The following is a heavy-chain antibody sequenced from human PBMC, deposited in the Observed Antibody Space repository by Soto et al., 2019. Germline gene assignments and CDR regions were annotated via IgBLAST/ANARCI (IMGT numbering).Heavy chain of an antibody. Sequence: GESLKISCAASGFTFSDYYMSWIRQAPGKGLEWVSYISSSGSTIYYADSVKGRFTISRDNAKNSLYLQMNSLRAEDTAVYYCAGTRIHGSAMVTGVYYFDYWGQGTLVTVSS. CDR1: GFTFSDYY. CDR3: AGTRIHGSAMVTGVYYFDY. V-gene: IGHV3-11*01. J-gene: IGHJ4*02. CDR2: ISSSGSTI. D-gene: IGHD5-18*01.